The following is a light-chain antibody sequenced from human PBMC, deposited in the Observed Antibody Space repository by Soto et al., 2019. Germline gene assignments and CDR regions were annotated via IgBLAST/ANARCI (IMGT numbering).Light chain of an antibody. CDR3: SSDTSSSTLV. CDR2: EVS. Sequence: QSALTQPASVSGSPGQSITISCTGTSSEVGGYNYVSWYQQHPGKAPKLMIYEVSNRPSGVSNRFSGSKSGNTASLTISGRQAEDEADYYCSSDTSSSTLVFGTGTKLTVL. J-gene: IGLJ1*01. V-gene: IGLV2-14*01. CDR1: SSEVGGYNY.